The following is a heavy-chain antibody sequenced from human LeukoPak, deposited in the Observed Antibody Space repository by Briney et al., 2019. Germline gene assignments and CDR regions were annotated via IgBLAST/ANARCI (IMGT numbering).Heavy chain of an antibody. CDR2: IYPGDSDI. CDR3: ARHFGYSGYDGDF. Sequence: GESLKISCQTSGYTFTKYWIAWVRPTPGKGLEWMGIIYPGDSDIRYSPSFQGQVTISADKSITTAYLQWSSLKASDTAMYYCARHFGYSGYDGDFWGQGTLVTVSS. J-gene: IGHJ4*02. CDR1: GYTFTKYW. D-gene: IGHD5-12*01. V-gene: IGHV5-51*01.